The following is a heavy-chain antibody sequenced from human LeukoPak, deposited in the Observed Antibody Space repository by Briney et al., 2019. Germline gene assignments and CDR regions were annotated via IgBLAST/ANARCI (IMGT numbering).Heavy chain of an antibody. CDR1: GLTFTSYA. Sequence: GSLRLSCAASGLTFTSYAMSWVRQAPGKGLEWVSVISGSGGSTYYADSVKGRFTISRDNSKNTLYLQMESLRADDTAVYYCAKDSREFDYWGQGTLVTVSP. CDR3: AKDSREFDY. J-gene: IGHJ4*02. V-gene: IGHV3-23*01. CDR2: ISGSGGST.